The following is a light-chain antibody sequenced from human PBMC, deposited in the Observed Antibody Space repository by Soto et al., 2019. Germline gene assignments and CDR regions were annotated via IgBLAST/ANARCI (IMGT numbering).Light chain of an antibody. CDR3: SSYTSSSTLVE. CDR2: EVS. CDR1: SSDVGGYNY. V-gene: IGLV2-14*01. J-gene: IGLJ2*01. Sequence: QSALTQPASVSGSPGQSITISCTGTSSDVGGYNYVSWYQQHPGKAPKVMIYEVSNRPSGVSNRFSGSKSGNMASLTISGLQAEDEADYYCSSYTSSSTLVEFGGGTKLTVL.